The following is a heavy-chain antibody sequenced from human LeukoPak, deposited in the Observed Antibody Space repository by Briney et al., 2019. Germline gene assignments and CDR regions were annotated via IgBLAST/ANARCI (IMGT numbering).Heavy chain of an antibody. V-gene: IGHV3-7*04. CDR1: GFTLSNYW. CDR2: INQDGSAK. D-gene: IGHD2-2*01. Sequence: PGGSLILSCAASGFTLSNYWVTWVRQAPGKGLEWVANINQDGSAKYYVDSVKGRFTISRDNAENSLYLQMNSLRAEDTAVYYCARDQYQLRSYYYGMDVWGQGTTVTVSS. CDR3: ARDQYQLRSYYYGMDV. J-gene: IGHJ6*02.